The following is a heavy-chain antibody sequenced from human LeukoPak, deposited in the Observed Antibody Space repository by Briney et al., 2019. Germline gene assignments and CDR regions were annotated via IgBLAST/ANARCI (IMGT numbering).Heavy chain of an antibody. V-gene: IGHV3-48*01. Sequence: GGSLRLSCAASGFTFSSYSMNWVRQAPGKGLEWVSYISSSSSTIYYADSVKGRFTISRDNAKNSLYLQMNSLRAEDTAVYYCARVNGYSYGLFDYWGQGTLVTVSS. CDR1: GFTFSSYS. J-gene: IGHJ4*02. D-gene: IGHD5-18*01. CDR3: ARVNGYSYGLFDY. CDR2: ISSSSSTI.